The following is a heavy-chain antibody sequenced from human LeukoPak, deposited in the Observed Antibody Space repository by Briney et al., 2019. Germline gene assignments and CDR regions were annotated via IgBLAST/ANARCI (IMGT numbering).Heavy chain of an antibody. CDR1: GGSISNYY. V-gene: IGHV4-4*07. Sequence: SETLSLTCTVPGGSISNYYWSWIRQPAGKGLEWIGRIYTSGSTNYNPSLKSRVTMSVDTSKNQFSLKLTSVTAADTAVYYCARGLGYYGSGSYVYNWFAPWGQGSLVTVSS. CDR3: ARGLGYYGSGSYVYNWFAP. D-gene: IGHD3-10*01. CDR2: IYTSGST. J-gene: IGHJ5*02.